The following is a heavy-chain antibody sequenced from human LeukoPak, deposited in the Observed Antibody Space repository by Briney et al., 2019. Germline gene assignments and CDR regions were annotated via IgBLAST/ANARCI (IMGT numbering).Heavy chain of an antibody. Sequence: ASVKVSCKASGYTFTSYGISWVRQAPGQGLEWMGWISACNGNTNYAQKLQGRVTMTTDTSTSTAYMELRSLRSDDTAVYYCAGYSNYEDRYYYGMDVWGQGTTVTVSS. CDR1: GYTFTSYG. J-gene: IGHJ6*02. CDR3: AGYSNYEDRYYYGMDV. V-gene: IGHV1-18*01. CDR2: ISACNGNT. D-gene: IGHD4-11*01.